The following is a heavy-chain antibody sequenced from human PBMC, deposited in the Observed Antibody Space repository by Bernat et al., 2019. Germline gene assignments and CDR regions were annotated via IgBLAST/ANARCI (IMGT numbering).Heavy chain of an antibody. J-gene: IGHJ6*02. Sequence: EVHLVESGGGLVQPGGSLRLSCAASGFTFSSYNMHWVRQAPGKGLEWVSYISRSSSTIYQADSVKGRFTISRDNAKNSLYLQMSSLRAEDTAVYYCARDFGDGNGYYYRLDVWGQGTTVTVSS. D-gene: IGHD3-22*01. CDR1: GFTFSSYN. CDR3: ARDFGDGNGYYYRLDV. CDR2: ISRSSSTI. V-gene: IGHV3-48*01.